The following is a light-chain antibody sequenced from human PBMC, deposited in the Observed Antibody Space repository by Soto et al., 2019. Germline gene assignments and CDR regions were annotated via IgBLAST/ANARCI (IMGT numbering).Light chain of an antibody. V-gene: IGKV3-15*01. CDR1: QSISSN. J-gene: IGKJ1*01. CDR2: RAS. CDR3: HQYENWAPT. Sequence: EIVMTQSPATLSVSPGERATLSCRASQSISSNLAWYQQKLGQAPRLLIYRASTRATGIPARFSGSGSGTEFTLTISSLQSEDFALYYCHQYENWAPTFGQGTKVEI.